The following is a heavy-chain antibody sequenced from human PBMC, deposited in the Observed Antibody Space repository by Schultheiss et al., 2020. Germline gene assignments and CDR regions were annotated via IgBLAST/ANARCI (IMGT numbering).Heavy chain of an antibody. V-gene: IGHV1-18*04. D-gene: IGHD4-17*01. Sequence: ASVKVSCKASGYTFTGYYMHWVRQAPGQGLEWMGWISAYNGNTNYAQKLQGRVTITADESTSTAYMELSSLRSEDTAVYYCARTTVTNYYYYGMDVWGQGTTVTVSS. CDR2: ISAYNGNT. J-gene: IGHJ6*02. CDR3: ARTTVTNYYYYGMDV. CDR1: GYTFTGYY.